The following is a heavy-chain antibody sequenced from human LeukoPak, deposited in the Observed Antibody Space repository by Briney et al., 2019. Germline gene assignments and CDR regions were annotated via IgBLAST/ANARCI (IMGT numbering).Heavy chain of an antibody. V-gene: IGHV1-46*01. CDR3: ARVAAAGMVANSWFDP. J-gene: IGHJ5*02. CDR1: GYTFTSYY. CDR2: INPSGGST. D-gene: IGHD6-13*01. Sequence: ASVKVSCKASGYTFTSYYMHWVRQAPGQGLEWMGIINPSGGSTSYAQKFQGRVTMTRDTSTSTVYMELSSLRSEDTAVYYCARVAAAGMVANSWFDPWGQGTLVTVSS.